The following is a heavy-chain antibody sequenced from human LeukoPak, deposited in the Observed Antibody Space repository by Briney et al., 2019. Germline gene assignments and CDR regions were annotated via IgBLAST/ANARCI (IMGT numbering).Heavy chain of an antibody. CDR1: GYTFTGYW. CDR2: ISPSGGST. D-gene: IGHD4-17*01. V-gene: IGHV1-2*02. Sequence: ASVKVSCKAFGYTFTGYWMHWVRQAPGQGPEWMGVISPSGGSTIYAQKFQGRVTMTRDTSISTAYMELSRLRSDDTAVYYCAREGRHDYGDYVGYYYYMDVWGKGTTVTVSS. J-gene: IGHJ6*03. CDR3: AREGRHDYGDYVGYYYYMDV.